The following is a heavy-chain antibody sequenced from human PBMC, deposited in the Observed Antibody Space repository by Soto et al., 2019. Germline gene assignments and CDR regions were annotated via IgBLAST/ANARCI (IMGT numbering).Heavy chain of an antibody. CDR1: GGLFSSYP. CDR3: ARGGSGYTWFNEF. J-gene: IGHJ4*02. D-gene: IGHD3-22*01. V-gene: IGHV1-69*13. Sequence: VKVSCKASGGLFSSYPISWVRQVPGQGLEWMGGIIPVFQTAYYTQRFQGRVTITADESTNTAYMELSSLRSEDTAIYYCARGGSGYTWFNEFWGQGTLVTVSS. CDR2: IIPVFQTA.